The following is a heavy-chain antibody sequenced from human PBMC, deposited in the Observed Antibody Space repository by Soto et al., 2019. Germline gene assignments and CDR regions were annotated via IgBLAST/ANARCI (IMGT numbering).Heavy chain of an antibody. CDR3: ALVATARNYYFDY. V-gene: IGHV4-39*01. Sequence: PSETLSLTCTVSGGSISSSSYYWGWICQPPGKGLEWIGSIYYSGSTYYNPSLKSRVTISVDTSKNQFSLKLSSVTAADTAVYYCALVATARNYYFDYWGQGTLVTVSS. CDR1: GGSISSSSYY. J-gene: IGHJ4*02. CDR2: IYYSGST. D-gene: IGHD5-12*01.